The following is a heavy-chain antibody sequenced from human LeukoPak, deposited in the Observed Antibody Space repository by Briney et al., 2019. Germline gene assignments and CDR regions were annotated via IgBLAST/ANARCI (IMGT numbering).Heavy chain of an antibody. CDR2: IYYSGST. D-gene: IGHD6-19*01. J-gene: IGHJ5*02. Sequence: SETLSLTCTVSGDSISSYYWSWIRQPPGKGLEWIGYIYYSGSTNYNPSLKSRVTISVDTSKNQFSLKLSSVTAADTAVYYCARTDTGSGWYNNWFDPWGQGTLVTVSS. CDR1: GDSISSYY. V-gene: IGHV4-59*08. CDR3: ARTDTGSGWYNNWFDP.